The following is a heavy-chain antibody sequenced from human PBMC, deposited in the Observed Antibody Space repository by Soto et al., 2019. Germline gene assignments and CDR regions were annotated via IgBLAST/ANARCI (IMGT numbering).Heavy chain of an antibody. J-gene: IGHJ5*02. CDR2: IYYSGST. Sequence: PSETLSLTCTVSGGSISSGGYYWSWIRQHPGKGLEWIGFIYYSGSTYYNPSLKSRVTISVDTSKNQFSLKLSSVTAADTAVYYCARDQDSWFDPWGQGTLVTVS. CDR1: GGSISSGGYY. V-gene: IGHV4-31*03. CDR3: ARDQDSWFDP. D-gene: IGHD2-15*01.